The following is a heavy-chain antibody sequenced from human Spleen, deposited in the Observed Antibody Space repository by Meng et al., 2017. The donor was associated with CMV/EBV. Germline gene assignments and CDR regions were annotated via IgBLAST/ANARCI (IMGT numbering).Heavy chain of an antibody. J-gene: IGHJ4*02. CDR1: GFAFTSYG. D-gene: IGHD3-10*02. CDR2: IRFDGSDK. CDR3: AKVRFVRGWGIDY. V-gene: IGHV3-30*02. Sequence: GGSLRLSCAMSGFAFTSYGMHWVRQAPDKGLEWVAFIRFDGSDKYYADSVKGRFTISRDNSKNTMYLQMNSLTIEDTAIYYCAKVRFVRGWGIDYWGQGTLVTVSS.